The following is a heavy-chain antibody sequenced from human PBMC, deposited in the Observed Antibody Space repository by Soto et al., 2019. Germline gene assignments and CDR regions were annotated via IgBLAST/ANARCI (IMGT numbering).Heavy chain of an antibody. CDR1: GGSVNTAGYS. CDR2: IYHSGSA. J-gene: IGHJ3*02. V-gene: IGHV4-30-2*01. D-gene: IGHD3-22*01. CDR3: ARVPIYYDSSGYYQYGTFDI. Sequence: SETLSLTCAVSGGSVNTAGYSWSWIRQPPGKGLEWIGYIYHSGSAYYNPSLKSRVTISLDRSNNHFSLKLISVTAADTAVYYCARVPIYYDSSGYYQYGTFDIWGQGTTVPV.